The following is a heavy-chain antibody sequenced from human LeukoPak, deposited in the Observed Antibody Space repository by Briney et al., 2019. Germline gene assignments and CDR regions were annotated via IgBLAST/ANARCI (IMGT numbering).Heavy chain of an antibody. CDR3: ARGQRITIFGVVKGAFDI. J-gene: IGHJ3*02. V-gene: IGHV1-2*02. CDR2: INPNSGGT. Sequence: GASVKVSCKASGYTFTGYYMHWVRQAPGQGLEWMGWINPNSGGTNYAQKFQGRVTMTRDTSISTAYMELSRLRSDGTAVYYCARGQRITIFGVVKGAFDIWGQGTMVTVSS. CDR1: GYTFTGYY. D-gene: IGHD3-3*01.